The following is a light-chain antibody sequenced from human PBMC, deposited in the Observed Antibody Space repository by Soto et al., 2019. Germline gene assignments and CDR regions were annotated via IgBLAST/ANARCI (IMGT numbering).Light chain of an antibody. CDR1: QSLLYTSNNKNY. Sequence: IVMTQSSDSLAVSLGERATINCKSSQSLLYTSNNKNYLAWFQQKPGQPPRLLIYWASTRESGVPDRFSGSESGTDFTLTTSSLQSEDVAVYYCQQYYSNPELTFGGGTKVEIK. J-gene: IGKJ4*01. V-gene: IGKV4-1*01. CDR3: QQYYSNPELT. CDR2: WAS.